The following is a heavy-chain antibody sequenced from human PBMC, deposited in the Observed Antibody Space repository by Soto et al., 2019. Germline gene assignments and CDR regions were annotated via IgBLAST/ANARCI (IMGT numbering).Heavy chain of an antibody. Sequence: SETLSLTCTVSGGSISSYYCSWIRQPPGKGLEWIGHIYDSGSTNYNPSLKSRVTISVDTSKNQFSLKLSSVTAADTAVYYCARHRYGDYDRWFDYWGQGTLVTVSS. CDR3: ARHRYGDYDRWFDY. J-gene: IGHJ4*02. D-gene: IGHD4-17*01. CDR1: GGSISSYY. V-gene: IGHV4-59*08. CDR2: IYDSGST.